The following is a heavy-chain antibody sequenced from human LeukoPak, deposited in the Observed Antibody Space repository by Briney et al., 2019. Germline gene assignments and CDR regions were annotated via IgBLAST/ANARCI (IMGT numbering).Heavy chain of an antibody. J-gene: IGHJ4*02. CDR1: GGSISSHY. CDR2: IYYSGST. D-gene: IGHD6-19*01. V-gene: IGHV4-59*11. CDR3: ARGGGDSSGWSLFDY. Sequence: SETLSLTCTVSGGSISSHYWSWIRQPPGKGLEWIGYIYYSGSTNDNPSLKSRVTISVDTSKNQFSLKLSSVTAADTAVYYCARGGGDSSGWSLFDYWGQGTLVTVSS.